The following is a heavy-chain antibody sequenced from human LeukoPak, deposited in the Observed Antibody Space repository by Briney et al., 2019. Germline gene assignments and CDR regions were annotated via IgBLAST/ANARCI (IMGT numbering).Heavy chain of an antibody. Sequence: GRSLRLSCAASGFTFSSYGMHWVRQAPGKGLEWVAVISYDGSNKYYADSVKGRFTISRDNSKNTLYLQMNSLRAEDTAVYYCARDYYDSSGYYWGAFDIWGQGTMVTVSS. D-gene: IGHD3-22*01. V-gene: IGHV3-30*03. CDR2: ISYDGSNK. CDR1: GFTFSSYG. J-gene: IGHJ3*02. CDR3: ARDYYDSSGYYWGAFDI.